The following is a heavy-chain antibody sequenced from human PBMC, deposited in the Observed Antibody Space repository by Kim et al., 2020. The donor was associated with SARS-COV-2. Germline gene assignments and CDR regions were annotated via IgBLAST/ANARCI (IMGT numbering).Heavy chain of an antibody. CDR2: INTGNGDT. J-gene: IGHJ4*02. D-gene: IGHD3-10*01. Sequence: ASVKVSCKASGYTLAHYAMHWVRQAPGQRPEWMAWINTGNGDTKYSQRFQGRLTITRDASANMVYMDLSGLRSEDTAVYFCAREFGPTNTDWYRGRPYDYWGQGSLVTVSS. CDR1: GYTLAHYA. CDR3: AREFGPTNTDWYRGRPYDY. V-gene: IGHV1-3*04.